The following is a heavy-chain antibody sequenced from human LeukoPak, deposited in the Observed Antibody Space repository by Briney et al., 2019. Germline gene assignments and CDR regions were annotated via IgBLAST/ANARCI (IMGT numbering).Heavy chain of an antibody. Sequence: SVKVSCKASGGTFSSYAISWVRQAPGQGLEWMGGIIPIFGTANYAQKFQGRVTITADESTSTAYMELSSPRSEDTAVYYCARDSHSKSSGYSFDYWGQGTLVTVSS. CDR2: IIPIFGTA. J-gene: IGHJ4*02. CDR1: GGTFSSYA. D-gene: IGHD3-22*01. CDR3: ARDSHSKSSGYSFDY. V-gene: IGHV1-69*13.